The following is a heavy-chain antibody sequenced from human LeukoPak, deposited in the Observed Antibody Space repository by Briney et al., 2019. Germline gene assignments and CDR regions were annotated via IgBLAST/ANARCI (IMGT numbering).Heavy chain of an antibody. CDR3: ARGQPRVYHAFDI. Sequence: SETLSLTCTVSDDSISSYYWNWIRQPPGKGLEWIGCIYYSGSTNYNPSFKSRVTISVDTSKNQFSLKVNSVTAADTAIYYSARGQPRVYHAFDIWGQGTMVTVSS. D-gene: IGHD6-6*01. J-gene: IGHJ3*02. CDR1: DDSISSYY. V-gene: IGHV4-59*01. CDR2: IYYSGST.